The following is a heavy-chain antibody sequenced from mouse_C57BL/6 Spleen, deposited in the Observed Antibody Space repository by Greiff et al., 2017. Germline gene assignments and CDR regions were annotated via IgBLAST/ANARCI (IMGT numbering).Heavy chain of an antibody. Sequence: VQLQQSGPGLVAPSQSLSITCTVSGFSLTSYAISWVRQPPGKGLEWLGVIWTGGGTNYNSALKSRLSISKDNSKSQVFLKMNSLQTDDTARYYCARNYDGYYDAMDYWGQGTSVTVSS. J-gene: IGHJ4*01. CDR3: ARNYDGYYDAMDY. CDR1: GFSLTSYA. CDR2: IWTGGGT. D-gene: IGHD2-3*01. V-gene: IGHV2-9-1*01.